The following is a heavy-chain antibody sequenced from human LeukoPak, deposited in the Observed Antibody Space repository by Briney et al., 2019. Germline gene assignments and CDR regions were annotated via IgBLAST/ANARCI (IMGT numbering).Heavy chain of an antibody. J-gene: IGHJ3*02. CDR2: IYHSGST. D-gene: IGHD4-17*01. Sequence: SETLSLTCTVSGYSISSGYYWGWIRQPPGKGLEWIGSIYHSGSTNYNPSLKSRVTISVDKSKNQFSLKLSSVTAADTAVYYCARNGDYRAFDIWGQGTMVTVSS. V-gene: IGHV4-38-2*02. CDR3: ARNGDYRAFDI. CDR1: GYSISSGYY.